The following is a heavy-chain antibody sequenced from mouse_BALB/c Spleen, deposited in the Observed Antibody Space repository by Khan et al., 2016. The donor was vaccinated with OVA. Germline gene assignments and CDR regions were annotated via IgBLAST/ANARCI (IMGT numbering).Heavy chain of an antibody. CDR1: GYSITSDYA. Sequence: SGPGLVKPSQSLSLTCTVTGYSITSDYAWDWIRQFPGNKLEWMGYISYGGSTSYNPSLKSRISITRDTSKNQFFLQLNSVTTEDTATYYCARKNYYGYAMDYWGQGTSVTGSS. CDR3: ARKNYYGYAMDY. V-gene: IGHV3-2*02. D-gene: IGHD1-1*01. J-gene: IGHJ4*01. CDR2: ISYGGST.